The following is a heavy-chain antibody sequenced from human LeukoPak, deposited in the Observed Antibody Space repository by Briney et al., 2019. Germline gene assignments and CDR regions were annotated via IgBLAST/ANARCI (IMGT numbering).Heavy chain of an antibody. CDR3: AGDRQWGSGSYYGFDF. Sequence: GGSLRLSCAASGFTVSNNYMSWVRQAPGKGLEWVSVISGSGDYTYYADSVKGRFTISRDNSKNTLSLQMNSLRAEDTAVYYCAGDRQWGSGSYYGFDFWGQGTLVTVSS. CDR2: ISGSGDYT. D-gene: IGHD3-10*01. V-gene: IGHV3-23*01. J-gene: IGHJ4*02. CDR1: GFTVSNNY.